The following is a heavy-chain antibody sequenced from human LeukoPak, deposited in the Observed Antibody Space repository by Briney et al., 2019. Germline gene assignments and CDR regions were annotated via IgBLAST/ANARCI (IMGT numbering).Heavy chain of an antibody. CDR1: GFTFNNYA. V-gene: IGHV3-30*14. Sequence: GGSLRLSCVASGFTFNNYAMHWVRQAPGKGLEWVAVISDDGSKKYNADSVKGRFTISRDSSKNTLYLQMNSLRAEDTAVYYCAFYGDYENYWGQGTPVTVSS. D-gene: IGHD4-17*01. J-gene: IGHJ4*02. CDR3: AFYGDYENY. CDR2: ISDDGSKK.